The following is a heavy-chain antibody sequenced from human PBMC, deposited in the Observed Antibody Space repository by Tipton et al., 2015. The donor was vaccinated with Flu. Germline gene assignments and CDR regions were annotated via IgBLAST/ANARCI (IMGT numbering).Heavy chain of an antibody. CDR3: SRAAGSPYYFDY. J-gene: IGHJ4*02. V-gene: IGHV4-39*07. D-gene: IGHD1-26*01. CDR2: IYYSGAT. Sequence: TLSLTCTVSGGSISSTNYYLGWIRQSPGKGLEWIATIYYSGATYLNPSLKSRVTISVDPSKNHFSLKLTSLTAADTALYYCSRAAGSPYYFDYWGQGTKVTVSS. CDR1: GGSISSTNYY.